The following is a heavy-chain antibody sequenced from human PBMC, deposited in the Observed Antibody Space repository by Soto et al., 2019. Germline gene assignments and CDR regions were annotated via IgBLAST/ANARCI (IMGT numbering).Heavy chain of an antibody. V-gene: IGHV1-69*04. CDR3: AREGGEGYDYRLVSATENYFAY. CDR2: IIPILGIA. Sequence: GASVKVSCKASGGTFSSYTISWVRQAPGQGLEWMGRIIPILGIANYAQKFQGRVTITADKSTSTAYMELSSLRSEDTAVYYCAREGGEGYDYRLVSATENYFAYWGQGTLVTVSS. J-gene: IGHJ4*02. CDR1: GGTFSSYT. D-gene: IGHD5-12*01.